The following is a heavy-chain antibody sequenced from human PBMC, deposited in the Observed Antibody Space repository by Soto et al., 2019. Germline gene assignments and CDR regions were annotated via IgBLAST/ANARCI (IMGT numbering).Heavy chain of an antibody. CDR2: IYYSGST. Sequence: QLQLQESGPGLVKPSETLSLTCTVSGGSISSSSYYWGWIRQPPGKGLEWIGSIYYSGSTYYNPSLKSRVTISVDTSKNQFSLKLSSVAAADTAVYYCARLLENNWNSDAFVIWGQGTMVTVSS. D-gene: IGHD1-7*01. CDR1: GGSISSSSYY. J-gene: IGHJ3*02. CDR3: ARLLENNWNSDAFVI. V-gene: IGHV4-39*01.